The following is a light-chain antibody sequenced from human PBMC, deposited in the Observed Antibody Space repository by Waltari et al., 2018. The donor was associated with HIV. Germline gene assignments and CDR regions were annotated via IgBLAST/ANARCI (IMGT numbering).Light chain of an antibody. CDR1: QRISSY. CDR3: QQSYSTLYT. J-gene: IGKJ2*01. Sequence: DIQLTQSPSSLSASVGDRVTITCRASQRISSYLNWYQQKPRKAPNLLISGASTSQSGVPSRFSGSGSETDFTLTISGLHREDFVIYYCQQSYSTLYTFGPGTTLEIK. CDR2: GAS. V-gene: IGKV1-39*01.